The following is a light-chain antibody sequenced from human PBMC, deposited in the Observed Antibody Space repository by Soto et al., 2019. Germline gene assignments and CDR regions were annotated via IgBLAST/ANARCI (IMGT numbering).Light chain of an antibody. Sequence: QSALTQPASVSGSPGQSITISCTGSSSDVGSYNLVSWYQQYPGKAPKLMIFEGNKRPSGVSNRFSASKSGNTASLTISGLQAEDEADYYCSSYTSSSTSVFGTGTKLTVL. CDR1: SSDVGSYNL. CDR2: EGN. V-gene: IGLV2-14*02. J-gene: IGLJ1*01. CDR3: SSYTSSSTSV.